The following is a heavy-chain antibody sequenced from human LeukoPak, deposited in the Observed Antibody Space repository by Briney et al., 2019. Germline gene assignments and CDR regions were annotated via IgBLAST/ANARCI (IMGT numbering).Heavy chain of an antibody. CDR2: IIPIFGTA. J-gene: IGHJ4*02. D-gene: IGHD3-9*01. Sequence: SVNVSCTASGGTFSSYAISWVRQAPGQGLEWMGGIIPIFGTANYAQTFQGRVTITADESTSTAYMELSSLRSEDTAVYYCARGGYYDILTGRGTLDYWGQGTLVTVSS. CDR3: ARGGYYDILTGRGTLDY. CDR1: GGTFSSYA. V-gene: IGHV1-69*13.